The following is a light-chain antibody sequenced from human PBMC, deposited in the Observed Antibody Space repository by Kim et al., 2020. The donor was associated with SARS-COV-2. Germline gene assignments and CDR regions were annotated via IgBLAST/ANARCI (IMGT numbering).Light chain of an antibody. CDR3: AAWDDSLSGLVV. CDR2: RNN. J-gene: IGLJ2*01. V-gene: IGLV1-47*01. Sequence: QRSTISGSGSSSNNGSNYVYWYQQLPGTAPKLLIYRNNQRPSGVPDRFSGSKSGTSASLAISGLRSEDEADYYCAAWDDSLSGLVVFGGGTQLTVL. CDR1: SSNNGSNY.